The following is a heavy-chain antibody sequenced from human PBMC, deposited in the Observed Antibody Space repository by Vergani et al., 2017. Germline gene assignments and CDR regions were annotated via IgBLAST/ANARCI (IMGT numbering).Heavy chain of an antibody. Sequence: EVQLVESGGGIVKPGGSLRLSCVASGFSFRNAWMTWVRRTPGKGLEWVGRIKSTFDRGTTDYAAAVKGRFTISRDYSKNTLFLQMNGLKTEDIGVYYCTTDPLYCGDGSCYWLRDHHYYGMDVWGQGTTVTVSS. CDR2: IKSTFDRGTT. CDR1: GFSFRNAW. D-gene: IGHD2-21*01. V-gene: IGHV3-15*01. J-gene: IGHJ6*02. CDR3: TTDPLYCGDGSCYWLRDHHYYGMDV.